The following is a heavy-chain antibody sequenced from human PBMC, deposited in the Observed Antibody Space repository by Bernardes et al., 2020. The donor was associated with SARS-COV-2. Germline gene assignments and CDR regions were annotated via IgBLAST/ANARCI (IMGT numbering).Heavy chain of an antibody. CDR3: SYCGGLNCLDY. J-gene: IGHJ4*02. CDR2: IRSKVNNYVT. Sequence: GGSLRLSCAASGFPFDDSAIHWVRQAPGRGLEWVGRIRSKVNNYVTAFGASVKGRFTISRDDSQNTADLQMNSLITEDTAVYFCSYCGGLNCLDYWGQGTLVTVSS. D-gene: IGHD2-21*01. V-gene: IGHV3-73*01. CDR1: GFPFDDSA.